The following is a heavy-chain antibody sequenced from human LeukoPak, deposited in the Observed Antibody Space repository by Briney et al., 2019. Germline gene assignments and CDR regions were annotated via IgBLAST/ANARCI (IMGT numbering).Heavy chain of an antibody. V-gene: IGHV1-24*01. D-gene: IGHD6-19*01. Sequence: ASVKVSCKVSVYTLTELSMHWVRQAPGKGLEWMGGFDPEDGETIYAQKFQGRVTMTEDTSTDTAYMELSSLRSEDTAVYYCATQGGVRIAVAGTWVYWGQGTLVTVSS. CDR3: ATQGGVRIAVAGTWVY. CDR2: FDPEDGET. CDR1: VYTLTELS. J-gene: IGHJ4*02.